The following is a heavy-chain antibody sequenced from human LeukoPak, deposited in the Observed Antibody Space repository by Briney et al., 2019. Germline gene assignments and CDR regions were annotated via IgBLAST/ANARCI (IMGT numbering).Heavy chain of an antibody. V-gene: IGHV4-38-2*02. CDR1: GYSISSGYY. CDR2: IYHSGST. Sequence: SETLSLTCTVSGYSISSGYYWGWIRQPPGKGLEWIGSIYHSGSTYYNPSLKSRVTISVDTSKNQYSLKLSPVTAADTAVYYCARGQVTAVMGIDYWGQGTLVTVSS. D-gene: IGHD4-11*01. CDR3: ARGQVTAVMGIDY. J-gene: IGHJ4*02.